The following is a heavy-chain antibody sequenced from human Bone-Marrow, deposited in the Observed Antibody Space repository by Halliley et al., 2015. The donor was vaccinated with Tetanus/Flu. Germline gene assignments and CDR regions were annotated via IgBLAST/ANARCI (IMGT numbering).Heavy chain of an antibody. D-gene: IGHD3-10*01. CDR3: ARGGWELRNFDY. Sequence: QLVQSGVEVKKPGESLKISCKGSGYSFTNYWIGWVRQMPGKGLEWMGIIYPGDSDATYSPSFRGQVTISADMSINTAYLQWSGLKASDTAIYFCARGGWELRNFDYWGQGTLVTVSS. J-gene: IGHJ4*02. CDR2: IYPGDSDA. V-gene: IGHV5-51*03. CDR1: GYSFTNYW.